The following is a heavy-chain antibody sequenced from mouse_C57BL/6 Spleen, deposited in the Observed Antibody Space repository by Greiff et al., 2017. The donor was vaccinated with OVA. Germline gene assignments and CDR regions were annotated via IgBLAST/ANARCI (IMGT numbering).Heavy chain of an antibody. D-gene: IGHD1-1*01. CDR1: GYTFTSYW. Sequence: VQLQQPGAELVRPGSSVKLSCKASGYTFTSYWMHWVKQRPIQGLEWIGNIDPSDSETPYNQKFKDKATLTVDKSSSTAYMQLSSLTSEDSAVYYCARSTVVIDYWGKGTTLTVSS. CDR2: IDPSDSET. J-gene: IGHJ2*01. CDR3: ARSTVVIDY. V-gene: IGHV1-52*01.